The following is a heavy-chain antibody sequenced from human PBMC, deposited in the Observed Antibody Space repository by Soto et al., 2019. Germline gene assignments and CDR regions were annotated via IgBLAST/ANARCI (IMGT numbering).Heavy chain of an antibody. J-gene: IGHJ5*01. CDR3: ARCVGGSMYDNSGKYDS. V-gene: IGHV3-30*03. D-gene: IGHD3-22*01. Sequence: QVQLVESGGGVVQPGRSLRLTCAASGFTFSSNGMHWVRQAPGKGLEWVAIVAYDGSKTYYGDSVRGRFTISSDNSENTLDLQMNSLRAEDTAVYYCARCVGGSMYDNSGKYDSWGQGTLVTVSS. CDR2: VAYDGSKT. CDR1: GFTFSSNG.